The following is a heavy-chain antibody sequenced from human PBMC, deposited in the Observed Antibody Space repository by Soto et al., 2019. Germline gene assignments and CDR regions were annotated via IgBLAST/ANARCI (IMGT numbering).Heavy chain of an antibody. CDR2: IYYSGST. V-gene: IGHV4-59*08. D-gene: IGHD2-21*01. Sequence: QVQLQESGPGLVKPSETLSLTCTVSGGSISSYYWSWIRQPPGRGLEWIGYIYYSGSTNDNPSLKSRLTMSVDTSKNQFSLNLSSVTAADTAIYYCARHASGGPYFGLDFWGRGTLVTVSS. J-gene: IGHJ4*02. CDR3: ARHASGGPYFGLDF. CDR1: GGSISSYY.